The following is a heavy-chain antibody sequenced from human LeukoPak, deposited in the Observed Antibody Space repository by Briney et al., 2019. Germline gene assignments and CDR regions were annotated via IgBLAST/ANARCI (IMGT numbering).Heavy chain of an antibody. CDR2: ISYDGSNK. Sequence: GGSLRLSCAASGFTFSSYGMHWVRQTPGKGLEWVTVISYDGSNKYYADSVKGRFTISRDNSKNTLYLQMNSLRAEDTAVYYCAKERLYSSRWNDAFDIWGQGTMVTVSS. CDR3: AKERLYSSRWNDAFDI. V-gene: IGHV3-30*18. CDR1: GFTFSSYG. J-gene: IGHJ3*02. D-gene: IGHD6-13*01.